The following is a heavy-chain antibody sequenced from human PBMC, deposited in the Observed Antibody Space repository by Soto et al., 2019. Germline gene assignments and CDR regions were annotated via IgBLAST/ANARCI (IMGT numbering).Heavy chain of an antibody. J-gene: IGHJ4*02. CDR3: ARPYDSSQSPRFDY. Sequence: PGESLKISCQTSGYRFSSYWIVWVRQMPGKGLEWMGIIYPNDSRVKYNPSVQGQVTMSVDRSISTAYLQWSSLRSLRSDDTAVYYCARPYDSSQSPRFDYWGQGTLVTVSS. CDR1: GYRFSSYW. CDR2: IYPNDSRV. D-gene: IGHD3-22*01. V-gene: IGHV5-51*01.